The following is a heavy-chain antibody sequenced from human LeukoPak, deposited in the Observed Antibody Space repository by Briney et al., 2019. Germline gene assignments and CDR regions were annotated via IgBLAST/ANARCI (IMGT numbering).Heavy chain of an antibody. CDR1: GFTVSSNY. CDR3: ATARIAAARYFDL. D-gene: IGHD6-13*01. V-gene: IGHV3-53*01. J-gene: IGHJ2*01. Sequence: PGGSLRLSCAASGFTVSSNYMSWVRQAPGKGLEWVSVIYSGGSTYYADSVKGRFTISRDNSKNTLYLQINSLRAEDTAVYYCATARIAAARYFDLWGRGPLVTVSS. CDR2: IYSGGST.